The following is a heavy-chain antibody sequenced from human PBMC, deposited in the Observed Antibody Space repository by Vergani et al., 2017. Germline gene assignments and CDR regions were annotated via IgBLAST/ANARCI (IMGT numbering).Heavy chain of an antibody. CDR3: ARALDLGYCSSTSCPYIGGYFDY. CDR2: IIPIFGKA. Sequence: QVQLVQSGAEVKKPGSSVKVSCKASGGTFSSYAISWVRQAPGQGLEWMGGIIPIFGKANYAQKFQGRVTITADESTSTAYMELRSLRSEDTAVYYCARALDLGYCSSTSCPYIGGYFDYWGQGTLVTVSS. V-gene: IGHV1-69*01. CDR1: GGTFSSYA. D-gene: IGHD2-2*01. J-gene: IGHJ4*02.